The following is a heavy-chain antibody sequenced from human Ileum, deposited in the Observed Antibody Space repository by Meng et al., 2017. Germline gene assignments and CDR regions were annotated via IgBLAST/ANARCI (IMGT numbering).Heavy chain of an antibody. J-gene: IGHJ4*02. CDR1: GGSISSSFY. CDR2: IYLAGSP. CDR3: VRHGGKYFDS. D-gene: IGHD2-15*01. Sequence: VRRQGAGPGLWEPPVTLSLTCTVSGGSISSSFYWSGVRQSPGKGLEWIGQIYLAGSPNYNPSLESRVTISVDKSKNQFSLRLTSVTAADTAIFYCVRHGGKYFDSWGQGTLVTVSS. V-gene: IGHV4-4*03.